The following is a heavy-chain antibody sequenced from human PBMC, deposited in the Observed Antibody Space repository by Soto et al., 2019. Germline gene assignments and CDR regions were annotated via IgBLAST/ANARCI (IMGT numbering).Heavy chain of an antibody. V-gene: IGHV4-30-4*01. D-gene: IGHD3-16*02. CDR1: GGSISSGDYY. CDR3: ARGRSLPIMITFGGVIVDSFDY. CDR2: IYYSGST. J-gene: IGHJ4*02. Sequence: SETLSLTCTVSGGSISSGDYYWSWIRQPPGKGLEWIGYIYYSGSTYYNPSLKSRVTISVDTSKNQFSLKLSSVTAADTAVYYCARGRSLPIMITFGGVIVDSFDYWGQGTLVTVSS.